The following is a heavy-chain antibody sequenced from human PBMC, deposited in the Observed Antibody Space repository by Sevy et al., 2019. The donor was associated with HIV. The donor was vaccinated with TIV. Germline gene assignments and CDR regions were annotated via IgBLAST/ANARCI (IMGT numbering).Heavy chain of an antibody. V-gene: IGHV3-33*06. CDR2: IWYDGSNK. D-gene: IGHD3-22*01. CDR1: GFTFSSYG. CDR3: AKDWAPYYYDSSGYRGLDY. Sequence: GGSLRLSCAASGFTFSSYGMHWVRQAPGKGLEWVAVIWYDGSNKYYADSVKGRFTISRDNSKNTLYLQMNSLRAEDTAVYYCAKDWAPYYYDSSGYRGLDYWGQGTLVTVSS. J-gene: IGHJ4*02.